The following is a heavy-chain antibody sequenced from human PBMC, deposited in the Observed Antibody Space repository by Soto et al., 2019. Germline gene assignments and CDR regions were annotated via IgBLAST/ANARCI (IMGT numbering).Heavy chain of an antibody. CDR1: GGTFSSYA. J-gene: IGHJ6*02. CDR3: AMPQEYYDFWIVYYTGSSGGYYYYGMDV. CDR2: IIPIFGTA. D-gene: IGHD3-3*01. V-gene: IGHV1-69*06. Sequence: QVQLVQSGAEVKKPGSSVKVSCKASGGTFSSYAISWVRQAPGQGLEWMGGIIPIFGTANYAQKFQGRVTITADKSPSTAFMELSSLRSEGRAVYNCAMPQEYYDFWIVYYTGSSGGYYYYGMDVWGQGTTVTVSS.